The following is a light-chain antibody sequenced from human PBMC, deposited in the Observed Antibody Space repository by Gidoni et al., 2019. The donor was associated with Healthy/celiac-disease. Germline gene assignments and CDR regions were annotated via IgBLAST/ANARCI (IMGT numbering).Light chain of an antibody. Sequence: EIVLTQSPATLSLSPGERATLSCRASQSVSSYLACYQQKPGQAPRLLIYDASNRATGIPARFSGSESGTDFTLTISSLEPGDFAVYYCQQRSNWPMCSFGQGTKLEIK. V-gene: IGKV3-11*01. CDR2: DAS. CDR1: QSVSSY. CDR3: QQRSNWPMCS. J-gene: IGKJ2*04.